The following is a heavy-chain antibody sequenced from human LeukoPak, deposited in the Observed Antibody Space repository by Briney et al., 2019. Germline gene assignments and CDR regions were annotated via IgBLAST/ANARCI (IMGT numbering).Heavy chain of an antibody. CDR3: TTDPGDYYDSSGYRDY. CDR2: IRSKANSYAT. Sequence: PGGSLKLSCAASGFTFSGSAMHWVRQASGKGLEWVGRIRSKANSYATAYAASVKGRFTISRDDSKNTAYLQMNSLKTEDTAVYYCTTDPGDYYDSSGYRDYWGQGTLVTVSS. V-gene: IGHV3-73*01. D-gene: IGHD3-22*01. CDR1: GFTFSGSA. J-gene: IGHJ4*02.